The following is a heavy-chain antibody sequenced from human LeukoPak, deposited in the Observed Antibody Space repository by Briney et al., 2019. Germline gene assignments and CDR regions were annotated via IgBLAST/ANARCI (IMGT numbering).Heavy chain of an antibody. Sequence: GASVKVSCKASGYTFTSYDINWVRQATGQGLEWMGWANPNSGHTGYAQKFQGRVTMTRNTSISTAYMDLSSLRSGDTAVYYCARGAPGSYCSGGSCPYFDYWGQGTLVSVSS. CDR1: GYTFTSYD. D-gene: IGHD2-15*01. V-gene: IGHV1-8*01. J-gene: IGHJ4*02. CDR3: ARGAPGSYCSGGSCPYFDY. CDR2: ANPNSGHT.